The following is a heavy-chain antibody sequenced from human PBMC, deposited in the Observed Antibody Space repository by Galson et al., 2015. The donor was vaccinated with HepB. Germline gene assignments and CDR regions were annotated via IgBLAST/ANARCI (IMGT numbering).Heavy chain of an antibody. V-gene: IGHV2-5*02. D-gene: IGHD4-11*01. J-gene: IGHJ4*02. CDR2: IYWDGDR. CDR3: ARYSPFDY. CDR1: GFSLSTSGVG. Sequence: PALVKPTQTLTPTCTFSGFSLSTSGVGVGWIRQPPGKALEWLTVIYWDGDRHYSPSLESRLTITKDTSKNQVVLTMTNLDPVDTATYYCARYSPFDYWGPGTLVTVSS.